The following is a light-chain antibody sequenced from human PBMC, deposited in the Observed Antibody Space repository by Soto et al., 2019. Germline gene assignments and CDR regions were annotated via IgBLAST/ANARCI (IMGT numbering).Light chain of an antibody. CDR3: MQAIQIPYT. Sequence: DIVMTQTPLSSPVTLGQPASISCRSSKSLVHDDGDTYLNWFHQRPGQPPRLLIYKISQRFSGVPGRFSGSGAGTDFTLKISRVEAEDVGVYYCMQAIQIPYTFGQGTRLEIK. CDR2: KIS. V-gene: IGKV2-24*01. CDR1: KSLVHDDGDTY. J-gene: IGKJ2*01.